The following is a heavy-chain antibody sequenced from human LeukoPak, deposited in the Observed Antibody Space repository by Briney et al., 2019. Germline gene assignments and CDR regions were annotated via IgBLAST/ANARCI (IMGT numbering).Heavy chain of an antibody. D-gene: IGHD4-11*01. CDR1: GFTFSSYA. J-gene: IGHJ4*02. CDR2: ISSSGGSI. V-gene: IGHV3-23*01. Sequence: GGSLRLSCAASGFTFSSYAMSWVRQAPGKGLEWVSTISSSGGSIYYADSVKGRFTISRDNSKNTLYLQMNSLRAEDTAVYYCAKVYRNYDPTYWGQGTLVTVSS. CDR3: AKVYRNYDPTY.